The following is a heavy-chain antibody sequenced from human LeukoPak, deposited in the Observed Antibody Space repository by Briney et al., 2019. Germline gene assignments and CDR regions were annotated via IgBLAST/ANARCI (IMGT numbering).Heavy chain of an antibody. CDR3: AKDPQDFYGSSGYRPERY. D-gene: IGHD3-22*01. J-gene: IGHJ4*02. CDR1: GFTFSTYA. V-gene: IGHV3-30*14. Sequence: PGGSLRLSCAASGFTFSTYAMNWVRQAPGKGLEWVALISYDGTDKYYGGSVMGRFTISRDNSKNTLYLQMNSLRAEDTAVYYCAKDPQDFYGSSGYRPERYWGQGTLVTVSS. CDR2: ISYDGTDK.